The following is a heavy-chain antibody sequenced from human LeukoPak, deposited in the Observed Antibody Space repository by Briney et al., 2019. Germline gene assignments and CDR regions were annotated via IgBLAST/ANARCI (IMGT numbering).Heavy chain of an antibody. Sequence: GGSLRLSCAVSGLIFSDHYIDWVRQAPGKGLEWVGRSRNKAQSFTIHYAASVKGRFTISRDDSKNSLYLQMDSLKTGDTAVYYCARPPYAGSYSIDYWGQGTLVTVSS. J-gene: IGHJ4*02. V-gene: IGHV3-72*01. CDR2: SRNKAQSFTI. D-gene: IGHD1-26*01. CDR3: ARPPYAGSYSIDY. CDR1: GLIFSDHY.